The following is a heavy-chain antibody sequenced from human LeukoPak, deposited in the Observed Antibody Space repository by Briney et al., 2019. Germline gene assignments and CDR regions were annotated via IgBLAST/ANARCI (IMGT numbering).Heavy chain of an antibody. Sequence: GRSLRLSCAASGFTFNNYGMSWVRQAPGKGLEWVSSISVSGGSKYYAGSVKGRFTISRDNSKNTLYLQMNSLRAEDTAVYFCAKEGFLEQLRKDFDYWGQGTLVTVSS. D-gene: IGHD3-3*01. CDR3: AKEGFLEQLRKDFDY. V-gene: IGHV3-23*01. J-gene: IGHJ4*02. CDR1: GFTFNNYG. CDR2: ISVSGGSK.